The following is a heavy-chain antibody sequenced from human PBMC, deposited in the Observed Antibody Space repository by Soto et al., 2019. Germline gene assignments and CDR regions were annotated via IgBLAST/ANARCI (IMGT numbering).Heavy chain of an antibody. CDR3: ARVARGAWGVFDH. J-gene: IGHJ4*02. Sequence: EVQLMESGGGLVQPGGSLRLSCAASGFTLSTYWMHWVRQAPGKGLVWVSRINNDGSTTNYADAVKGRFTISRDNAKNTLYLQMNSLTAEDTAVYYRARVARGAWGVFDHWGQGTLVTVSS. CDR2: INNDGSTT. V-gene: IGHV3-74*01. CDR1: GFTLSTYW. D-gene: IGHD3-16*01.